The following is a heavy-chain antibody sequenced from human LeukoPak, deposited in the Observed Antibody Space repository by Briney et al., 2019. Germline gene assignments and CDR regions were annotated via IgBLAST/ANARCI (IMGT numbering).Heavy chain of an antibody. D-gene: IGHD4-17*01. Sequence: SSETLSLTCTVSGGSISSSSYYWGWIRQPPGKGLELIGSIYYSGSTYYNPSLKSRVTISVDTSKNQFSLKLSSVTAADTAVYYCAMTTVVTGNFDYWGQGTLVTVSS. CDR2: IYYSGST. V-gene: IGHV4-39*01. CDR1: GGSISSSSYY. J-gene: IGHJ4*02. CDR3: AMTTVVTGNFDY.